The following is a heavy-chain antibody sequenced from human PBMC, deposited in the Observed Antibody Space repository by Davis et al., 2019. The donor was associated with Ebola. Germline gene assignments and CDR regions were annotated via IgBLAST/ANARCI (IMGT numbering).Heavy chain of an antibody. Sequence: MPSETLSLTCAIYGESFSGHFWSWIRQAPGRGLEWLGEVHPSEKTHYNPSLESRVTISLDTSKNQFSLTINSVTAADTGVYYCARTSLTSVSDAGLGYNYFDPWGRGTLVTVSS. V-gene: IGHV4-34*01. CDR2: VHPSEKT. CDR1: GESFSGHF. D-gene: IGHD4-17*01. CDR3: ARTSLTSVSDAGLGYNYFDP. J-gene: IGHJ5*02.